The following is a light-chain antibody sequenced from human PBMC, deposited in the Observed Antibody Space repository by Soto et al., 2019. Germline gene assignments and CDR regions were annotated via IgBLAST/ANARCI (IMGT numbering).Light chain of an antibody. Sequence: DIQMTQSPSSLSASVGDRVTITCRASQSISSYLNWYQQKPGKAPMLLIYAASSLQSGVPSRFSGSGSETDFTLTISSLQPEDFATYYCQQSYSTPPWTFGQGTKVEIK. CDR1: QSISSY. CDR2: AAS. CDR3: QQSYSTPPWT. J-gene: IGKJ1*01. V-gene: IGKV1-39*01.